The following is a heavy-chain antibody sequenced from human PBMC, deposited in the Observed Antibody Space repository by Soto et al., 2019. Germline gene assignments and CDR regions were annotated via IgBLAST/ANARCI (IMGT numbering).Heavy chain of an antibody. Sequence: GGSLRLSCAASGFTFSYYYMSWIRQAPGKGLEWVSYISSSGSTIYYADSVKGRFTISRDNAKNSLYLQMNSLGAEDTAVYYCAREKYQLLYHNYFDYWGQGTLVTVSS. D-gene: IGHD2-2*02. V-gene: IGHV3-11*01. CDR3: AREKYQLLYHNYFDY. J-gene: IGHJ4*02. CDR2: ISSSGSTI. CDR1: GFTFSYYY.